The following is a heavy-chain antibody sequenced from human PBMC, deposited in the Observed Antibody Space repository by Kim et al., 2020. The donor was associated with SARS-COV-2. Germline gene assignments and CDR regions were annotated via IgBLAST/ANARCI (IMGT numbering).Heavy chain of an antibody. V-gene: IGHV3-23*01. CDR3: AKRYCSGGTCNSIDY. CDR2: ISGIGGTT. CDR1: GFTFRSHA. J-gene: IGHJ4*02. Sequence: GGSLRLSCAASGFTFRSHAMNWVRQAPGKGLEWVSGISGIGGTTNYADSVKGRFTISRDNSKNTLYLQMNSLRAEDTAVYYCAKRYCSGGTCNSIDYWGQGTLVTVSS. D-gene: IGHD2-15*01.